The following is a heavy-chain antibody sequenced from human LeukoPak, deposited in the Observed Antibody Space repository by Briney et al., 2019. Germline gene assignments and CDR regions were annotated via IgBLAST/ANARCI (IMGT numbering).Heavy chain of an antibody. CDR2: IYPGDSDT. CDR3: ARRNVLGVWFGGSNNWFDP. V-gene: IGHV5-51*01. D-gene: IGHD3-10*01. CDR1: GYSFTSYW. J-gene: IGHJ5*02. Sequence: GESLKISCKGSGYSFTSYWIGWVRQMPGKGLEWMGIIYPGDSDTRYSPSFQGQVTISADKSISTAYLQWSSLKASDTTMYYCARRNVLGVWFGGSNNWFDPWGQGTLVTVSS.